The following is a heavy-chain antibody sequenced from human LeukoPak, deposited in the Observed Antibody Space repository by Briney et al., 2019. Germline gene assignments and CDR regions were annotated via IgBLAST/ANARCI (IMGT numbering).Heavy chain of an antibody. J-gene: IGHJ6*03. D-gene: IGHD3-10*01. CDR2: IYYSGST. Sequence: SETLSLTCTVSGGSISSYYWSWIRQPPGKGLEWIGYIYYSGSTNYNPSLKSRVTISVDTSKNQFSLKLSSVTAADTAVYYCARGVLYMDVWGKETTVTVSS. CDR3: ARGVLYMDV. CDR1: GGSISSYY. V-gene: IGHV4-59*01.